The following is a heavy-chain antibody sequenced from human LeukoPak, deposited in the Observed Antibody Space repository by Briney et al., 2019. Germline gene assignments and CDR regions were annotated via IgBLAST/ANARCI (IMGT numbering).Heavy chain of an antibody. CDR1: GGSISSSSYY. Sequence: SETLSLTCTVSGGSISSSSYYWGWIRQPPGKGLEWIGSIYYSGSTYYNPSLKSRVTISVDTSKNQFSLKLSSVTAADTAVYYCARDLLTVTSHYYYYYMDVWGKGTTVTISS. J-gene: IGHJ6*03. CDR3: ARDLLTVTSHYYYYYMDV. V-gene: IGHV4-39*02. D-gene: IGHD4-17*01. CDR2: IYYSGST.